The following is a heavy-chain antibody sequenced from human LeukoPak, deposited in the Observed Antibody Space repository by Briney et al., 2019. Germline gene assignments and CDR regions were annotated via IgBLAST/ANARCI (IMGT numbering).Heavy chain of an antibody. J-gene: IGHJ6*03. D-gene: IGHD3-3*01. CDR3: AVQSYGVVNFYMDV. CDR1: GGSFSGYF. V-gene: IGHV4-34*01. CDR2: ITDTGIP. Sequence: PSETLSLTCALSGGSFSGYFCSWIRQPPGKGLEWIGEITDTGIPNYNPSLKSRVTISVDTSKNQFSLKLSSVTAADTAVYYCAVQSYGVVNFYMDVWGKGTTVTVSS.